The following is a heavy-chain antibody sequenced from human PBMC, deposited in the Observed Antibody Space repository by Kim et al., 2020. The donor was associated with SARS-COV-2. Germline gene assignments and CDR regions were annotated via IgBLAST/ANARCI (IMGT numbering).Heavy chain of an antibody. J-gene: IGHJ6*02. V-gene: IGHV3-72*01. D-gene: IGHD3-3*01. CDR3: ARDARRTYDLWSGHPYGMYV. Sequence: GGSLRLSCAASGFTFSDHYMDWVRQAPGKGLEWVGRTRNKANSYTTEYAASVKFRFTISRDDSKNSLDLQMNSLKTEDTAVYYCARDARRTYDLWSGHPYGMYVWGQGTTVTVSS. CDR1: GFTFSDHY. CDR2: TRNKANSYTT.